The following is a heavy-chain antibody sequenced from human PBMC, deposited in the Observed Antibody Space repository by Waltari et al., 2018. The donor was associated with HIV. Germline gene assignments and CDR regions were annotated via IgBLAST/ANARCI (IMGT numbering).Heavy chain of an antibody. CDR3: ARGRLASYYYDSRSSSFDH. J-gene: IGHJ4*02. D-gene: IGHD3-22*01. Sequence: QVQLQQWGAGLLKPSETLSLTCAVYGGTFNVYYWRWIRQSPEKGLEWIGEINHSGRTNYNPSLESRVTLSVHTSKNQFSLKLSSVTAADTGVYYCARGRLASYYYDSRSSSFDHWGKGTLVTVSS. CDR2: INHSGRT. CDR1: GGTFNVYY. V-gene: IGHV4-34*01.